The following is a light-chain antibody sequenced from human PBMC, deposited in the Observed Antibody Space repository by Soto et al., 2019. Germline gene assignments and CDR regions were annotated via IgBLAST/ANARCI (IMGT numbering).Light chain of an antibody. Sequence: LLTQSPGTLSLSPGERATLSCRSSQSVRSSSLAWYQQKPGQAPRLLIYGASNRVTGIPDRFSGSGSGTDVTLTISSLEPEDVSVYYCQQYGSSPRFTFGHGTKVDF. CDR2: GAS. J-gene: IGKJ3*01. CDR1: QSVRSSS. V-gene: IGKV3-20*01. CDR3: QQYGSSPRFT.